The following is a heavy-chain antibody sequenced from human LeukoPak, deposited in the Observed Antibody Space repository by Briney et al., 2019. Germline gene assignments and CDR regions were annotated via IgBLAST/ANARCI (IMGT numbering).Heavy chain of an antibody. D-gene: IGHD3-22*01. CDR3: AREAAVSGYYFYCFDY. Sequence: ASVKVSCKASGYTFTSYGISWVRQAPGQGLEWMGWISAYNGNTNYAQKLQGRVTMTTDTSTSTAYMELRSLRSDDTAVYYCAREAAVSGYYFYCFDYWGQGTLVTVSS. V-gene: IGHV1-18*01. CDR2: ISAYNGNT. J-gene: IGHJ4*02. CDR1: GYTFTSYG.